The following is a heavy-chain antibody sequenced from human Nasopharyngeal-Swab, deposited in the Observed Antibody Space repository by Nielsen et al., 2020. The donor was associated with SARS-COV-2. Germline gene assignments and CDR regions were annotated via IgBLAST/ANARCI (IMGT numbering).Heavy chain of an antibody. V-gene: IGHV4-34*01. J-gene: IGHJ6*02. D-gene: IGHD5-24*01. CDR1: GGSFNGFY. CDR3: ARAGRVGDAYTGLDV. Sequence: SETLSLTCSVSGGSFNGFYWNWIRQAPGKGPEWIGDINHNERTNYNPSLKSRIAMLVDTSNNQVSLKVSSVSAGDTAVYYCARAGRVGDAYTGLDVWGQGTTVTVSS. CDR2: INHNERT.